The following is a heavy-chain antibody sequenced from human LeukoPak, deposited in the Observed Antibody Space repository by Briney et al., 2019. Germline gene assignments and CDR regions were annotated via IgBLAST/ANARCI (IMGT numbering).Heavy chain of an antibody. Sequence: PGGPLRLSCAASGYTFSVAWMIWVRETPGKGREWVGRIESKTDGGTTDYGAPVKGRFTISRDDLTNTLYLQMNSLKSEDTAVYYCTTYGSGRKFDYWGQGILVTVSS. CDR1: GYTFSVAW. D-gene: IGHD3-10*01. CDR3: TTYGSGRKFDY. J-gene: IGHJ4*02. CDR2: IESKTDGGTT. V-gene: IGHV3-15*04.